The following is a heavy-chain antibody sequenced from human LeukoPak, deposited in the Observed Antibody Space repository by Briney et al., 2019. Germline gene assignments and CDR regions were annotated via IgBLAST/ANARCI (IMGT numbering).Heavy chain of an antibody. D-gene: IGHD2-15*01. J-gene: IGHJ3*01. CDR2: TYYRSKWNN. V-gene: IGHV6-1*01. Sequence: SQTLSRTCAISGDSVSTNSVAWNWIRQSPSRGLEWLGRTYYRSKWNNDYAVSVKSRITINPDTSKNQFSLQLNSVTPDDTALYYRARGRYSGFDLSGQGTMVTVSS. CDR1: GDSVSTNSVA. CDR3: ARGRYSGFDL.